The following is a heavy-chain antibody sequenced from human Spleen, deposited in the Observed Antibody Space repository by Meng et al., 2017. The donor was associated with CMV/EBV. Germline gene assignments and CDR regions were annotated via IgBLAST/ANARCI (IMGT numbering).Heavy chain of an antibody. J-gene: IGHJ4*02. CDR3: ARVRSGWDYFDY. D-gene: IGHD6-19*01. CDR2: IYYSGCT. CDR1: GGSVSSGGYY. Sequence: QGELEYAGPELVKPSPTLARTCTVSGGSVSSGGYYWTWIRQPPGKGLEWFGHIYYSGCTFYNPSLKRRVIISIDTSKNQFSLNLRSVTAADTAVYYCARVRSGWDYFDYWGQGTLVTVSS. V-gene: IGHV4-31*03.